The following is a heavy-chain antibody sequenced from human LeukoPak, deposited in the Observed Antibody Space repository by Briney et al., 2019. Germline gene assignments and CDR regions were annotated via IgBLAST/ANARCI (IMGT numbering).Heavy chain of an antibody. V-gene: IGHV4-39*01. J-gene: IGHJ4*02. CDR1: GGSISSSSYY. CDR3: ARGGGYFDWLLSSHTLGGFDY. Sequence: SETLSLTCTVSGGSISSSSYYWGWIRQPPGKGLEWIGSIYYSGGTYYNPSLKSRVTISVDTSKNQFSLKLSSVTAADTAVYYCARGGGYFDWLLSSHTLGGFDYWGQGTLVTVSS. D-gene: IGHD3-9*01. CDR2: IYYSGGT.